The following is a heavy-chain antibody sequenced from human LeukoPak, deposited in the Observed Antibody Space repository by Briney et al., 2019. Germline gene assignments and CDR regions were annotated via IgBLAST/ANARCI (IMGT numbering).Heavy chain of an antibody. Sequence: SETLSLTCTVSGGSISSSSYYWGWIRQPPGKGLEWIGSIYYSGSTYYNPSVKSRVTISVDTSKNQFSLKLSSVTAADAAVYYCARWYGASYYYYYGMDVWGQGTTVTVSS. CDR1: GGSISSSSYY. J-gene: IGHJ6*01. CDR3: ARWYGASYYYYYGMDV. CDR2: IYYSGST. V-gene: IGHV4-39*01. D-gene: IGHD1-26*01.